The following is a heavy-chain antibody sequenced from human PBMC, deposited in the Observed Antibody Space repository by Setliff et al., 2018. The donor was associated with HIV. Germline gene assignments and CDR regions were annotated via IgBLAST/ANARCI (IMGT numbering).Heavy chain of an antibody. Sequence: PSETLSLTCTVSGGSMSSSSYYWGWIRQTPDKGLEWIGIMYYSGATYYNPSLTSRVTISVDTSRNQFSLNLRSVTAADTAVYYCARDPPGYGDSKDYWGQGKLVT. CDR1: GGSMSSSSYY. CDR3: ARDPPGYGDSKDY. D-gene: IGHD4-17*01. J-gene: IGHJ4*02. CDR2: MYYSGAT. V-gene: IGHV4-39*07.